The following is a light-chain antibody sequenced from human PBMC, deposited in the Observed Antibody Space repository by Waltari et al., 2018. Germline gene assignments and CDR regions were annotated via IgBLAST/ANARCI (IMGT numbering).Light chain of an antibody. CDR1: NIGSKR. V-gene: IGLV3-21*03. Sequence: SYVLTQPPSVSVAPGKTARITCGGNNIGSKRVHWYQQKPGQAPVLVVYDDGDRPSGIPERFSGSNSGNTATLTISRVEAGDEADYYCQVWDSSSDHPVFGGGTKLTVL. J-gene: IGLJ3*02. CDR3: QVWDSSSDHPV. CDR2: DDG.